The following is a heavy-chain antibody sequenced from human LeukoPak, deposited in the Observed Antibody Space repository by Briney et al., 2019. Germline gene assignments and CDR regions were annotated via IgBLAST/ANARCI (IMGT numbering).Heavy chain of an antibody. CDR2: IYPGDSDT. CDR1: GYIFTNYW. J-gene: IGHJ4*02. V-gene: IGHV5-51*01. CDR3: ARHDPHDYDWGSYPDY. D-gene: IGHD3-16*02. Sequence: GESLKISCKGSGYIFTNYWIGWVRQMPGKGLEWMGIIYPGDSDTRYSPSFQGQVTISADKSIRTAYLQWSSLKASDTAMYYCARHDPHDYDWGSYPDYWGQGTLVTVSS.